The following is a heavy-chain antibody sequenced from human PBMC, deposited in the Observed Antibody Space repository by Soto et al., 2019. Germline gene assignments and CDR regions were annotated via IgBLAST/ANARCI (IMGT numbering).Heavy chain of an antibody. J-gene: IGHJ6*02. D-gene: IGHD2-2*01. CDR1: GGSISSYY. CDR2: IYTSGST. CDR3: ARGNCSSPNCYSFSGYYGMDV. V-gene: IGHV4-4*07. Sequence: SGTLSLTCTVSGGSISSYYWSWIRQPAGKGLEWIGRIYTSGSTNYNPSLKSRVTMSLDTSKNQFSLNLTSVTAADTALYYCARGNCSSPNCYSFSGYYGMDVWGQGTTVTVSS.